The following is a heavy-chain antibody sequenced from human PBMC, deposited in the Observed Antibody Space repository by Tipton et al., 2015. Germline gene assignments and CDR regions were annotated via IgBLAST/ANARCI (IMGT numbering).Heavy chain of an antibody. V-gene: IGHV3-53*01. D-gene: IGHD3-3*01. Sequence: GSLRLSCAASGFSVRSNDMNWVRQAPGQGLEWVSFISTEGTTIYADSVKGRFTISRGNSKNTLYLQMNSLRAEDTAVYYCAQAYDFWSGYSPPPGYWGQGTLVTVSS. CDR1: GFSVRSND. J-gene: IGHJ4*02. CDR3: AQAYDFWSGYSPPPGY. CDR2: ISTEGTT.